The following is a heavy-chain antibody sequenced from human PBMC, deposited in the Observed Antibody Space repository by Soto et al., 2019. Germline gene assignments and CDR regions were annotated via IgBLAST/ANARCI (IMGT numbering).Heavy chain of an antibody. CDR2: INSDGSST. CDR1: GFTFSSYW. V-gene: IGHV3-74*01. Sequence: EVQLVESGGGLVQPGGSLRLSCAASGFTFSSYWMHWVRQAPGKGLVWVSRINSDGSSTSYADSVKGRFTISRDNAKNTLYLQMNSLRAEDKAVYYCARKHIVVVTADDAFDIWGQGTMVTVSS. J-gene: IGHJ3*02. CDR3: ARKHIVVVTADDAFDI. D-gene: IGHD2-21*02.